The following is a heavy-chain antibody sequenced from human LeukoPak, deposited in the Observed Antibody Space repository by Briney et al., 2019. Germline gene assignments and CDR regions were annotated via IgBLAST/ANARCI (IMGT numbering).Heavy chain of an antibody. V-gene: IGHV1-2*02. CDR3: ARMGLPARGLGH. Sequence: ASVKVSCKASGYTFTGYYVHWGRQAPGQGLEWMGWINPNSGGTIYAQRFQGRVTMTRDTSISTAYMELSSLRSDDTAVYYCARMGLPARGLGHWGQGTLVTVSS. J-gene: IGHJ4*02. D-gene: IGHD5-12*01. CDR2: INPNSGGT. CDR1: GYTFTGYY.